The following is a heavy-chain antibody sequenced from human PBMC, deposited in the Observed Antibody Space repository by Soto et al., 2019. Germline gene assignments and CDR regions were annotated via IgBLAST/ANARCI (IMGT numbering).Heavy chain of an antibody. D-gene: IGHD3-10*01. V-gene: IGHV4-59*01. Sequence: QVQLQESGPGLVKPSETLSLTCTVSGGSISSYYWSWIRQPPGKGLEWIGYTYYSGSTNYNPSLRRRVTLSVDTSKNLFALKLSSVTAADTAVYYCARVNDYYVSGPQDYWGQGTLVTVSS. J-gene: IGHJ4*02. CDR1: GGSISSYY. CDR3: ARVNDYYVSGPQDY. CDR2: TYYSGST.